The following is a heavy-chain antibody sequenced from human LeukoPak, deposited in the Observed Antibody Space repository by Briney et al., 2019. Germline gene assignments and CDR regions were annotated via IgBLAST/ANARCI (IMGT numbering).Heavy chain of an antibody. Sequence: GGSLRLSCAASGFTFSSYAMSWARQAPGKGLEWVSAISGSGGSTYYADSVKGRFTISRDNSKNTLYLQMNGLRAEDTAVYYCAKDAAKYYDSSGYYGTLFDYWGQGTLVTVSP. CDR1: GFTFSSYA. J-gene: IGHJ4*02. V-gene: IGHV3-23*01. CDR2: ISGSGGST. CDR3: AKDAAKYYDSSGYYGTLFDY. D-gene: IGHD3-22*01.